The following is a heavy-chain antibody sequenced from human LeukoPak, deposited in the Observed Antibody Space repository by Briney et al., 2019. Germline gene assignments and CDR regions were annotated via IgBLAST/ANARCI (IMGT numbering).Heavy chain of an antibody. D-gene: IGHD1-26*01. J-gene: IGHJ4*02. CDR2: INPNSGGT. CDR1: GYTFTAYY. V-gene: IGHV1-2*02. Sequence: ASVKVSCKASGYTFTAYYMHWVRQAPGQGLEWMGWINPNSGGTSYAQKFQGRVTMTRDTSISTAYMELSRLRSDDTAVYYCARLRRVGATPFDYWGQGTLVTVSS. CDR3: ARLRRVGATPFDY.